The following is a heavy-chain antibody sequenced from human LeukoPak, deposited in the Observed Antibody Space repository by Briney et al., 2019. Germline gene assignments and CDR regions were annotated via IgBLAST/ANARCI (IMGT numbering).Heavy chain of an antibody. J-gene: IGHJ4*02. CDR2: ISWNSGSI. V-gene: IGHV3-9*01. D-gene: IGHD2-15*01. CDR1: GFTFDDYT. CDR3: AKSPMDCSGGSCYYYFDY. Sequence: GRSLRLSCAASGFTFDDYTMHWVRQAPGKGLEWVSGISWNSGSIGYADSVKGRFTISRDNAKNSLYLQMNSLRAEDTALYYCAKSPMDCSGGSCYYYFDYWGQGTLVTVSS.